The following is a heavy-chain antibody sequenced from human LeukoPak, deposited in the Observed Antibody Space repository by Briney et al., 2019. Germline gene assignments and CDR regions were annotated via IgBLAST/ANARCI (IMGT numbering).Heavy chain of an antibody. V-gene: IGHV1-69*05. CDR3: ARDRAGRYTWAQLSDY. D-gene: IGHD3-16*01. Sequence: VASVKVSCKASGGTFSSYAISWVRQAPGQGLEWMGGIIPIFGTANYAQKLQGRVTMTTDTSTSTAYMELRSLRSDDTAVYYCARDRAGRYTWAQLSDYWGQGTLVTVSS. CDR2: IIPIFGTA. J-gene: IGHJ4*02. CDR1: GGTFSSYA.